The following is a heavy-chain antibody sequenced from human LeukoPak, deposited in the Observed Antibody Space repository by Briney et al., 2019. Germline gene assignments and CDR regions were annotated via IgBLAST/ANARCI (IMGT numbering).Heavy chain of an antibody. CDR1: VYTFSNYD. V-gene: IGHV1-8*01. CDR2: MNPSRGNT. CDR3: TRAWSGGGDAFDS. Sequence: ASVKVSREASVYTFSNYDINWGRRATRQGLEWMGWMNPSRGNTGYAQKFQGRVTMTWSTSMTTAYMELSSLRSEDTAMYYCTRAWSGGGDAFDSWGQGTMVTASS. J-gene: IGHJ3*02. D-gene: IGHD3-3*01.